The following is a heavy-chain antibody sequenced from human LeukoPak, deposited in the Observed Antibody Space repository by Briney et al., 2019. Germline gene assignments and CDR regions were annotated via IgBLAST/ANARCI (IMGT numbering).Heavy chain of an antibody. J-gene: IGHJ4*02. D-gene: IGHD1-20*01. CDR2: ISSSSTYI. CDR3: ARAHNWRYGTFDY. Sequence: GGTLRLSCAASGFTFSSYGMSWVRQAPGKGLEWVSCISSSSTYIYYADSVKGRFTISRDNAKNSLYLQMNSLRAEDTAVYYCARAHNWRYGTFDYWGQGTLVTVSS. CDR1: GFTFSSYG. V-gene: IGHV3-21*01.